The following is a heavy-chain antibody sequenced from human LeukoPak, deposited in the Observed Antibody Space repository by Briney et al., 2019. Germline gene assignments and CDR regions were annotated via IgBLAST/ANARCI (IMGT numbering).Heavy chain of an antibody. V-gene: IGHV3-30*03. J-gene: IGHJ5*02. D-gene: IGHD1-26*01. CDR3: ATGELNWFDP. Sequence: PGRSLRLSCAASGFTFSSYGMHWVRQAPGKGLEWVAVISYDGSNKYYADSVKGRFTISRDNSKNTLYLQMNSLRAEDTAVYYCATGELNWFDPWGQGTLVTVSS. CDR2: ISYDGSNK. CDR1: GFTFSSYG.